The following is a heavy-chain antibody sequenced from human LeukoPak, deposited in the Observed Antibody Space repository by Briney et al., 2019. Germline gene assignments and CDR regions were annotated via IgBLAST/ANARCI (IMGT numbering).Heavy chain of an antibody. CDR2: ISGYNGNT. V-gene: IGHV1-18*01. Sequence: ASVKVSCKASGYTFTTYNINWVRQAPGQGLEWMGWISGYNGNTNYAQKLQGRVTMTTDTSTSTAYMELRSLRSDDTAVYYCARERKHYYDSSGYYYGDAFDIWGQGTMVTVSS. CDR1: GYTFTTYN. J-gene: IGHJ3*02. D-gene: IGHD3-22*01. CDR3: ARERKHYYDSSGYYYGDAFDI.